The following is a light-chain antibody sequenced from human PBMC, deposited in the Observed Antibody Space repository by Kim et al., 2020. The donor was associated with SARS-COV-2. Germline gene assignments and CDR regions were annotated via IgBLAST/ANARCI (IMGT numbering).Light chain of an antibody. V-gene: IGKV3-15*01. CDR3: QQYNKWPV. Sequence: LSVSPGETATLSCRASQSVYSNLAWYQQQPGQTPRLLIYDASKRATGVPARFSASGSGTEFTLTINSLQSEDFAVYYCQQYNKWPVFGQGTKLEI. CDR1: QSVYSN. CDR2: DAS. J-gene: IGKJ2*01.